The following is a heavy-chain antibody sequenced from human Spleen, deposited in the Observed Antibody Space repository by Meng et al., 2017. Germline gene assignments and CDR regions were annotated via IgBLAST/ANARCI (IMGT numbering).Heavy chain of an antibody. Sequence: QVPLLRWGAVLLKPSETLSLTCVVSGGSFSDYYWSWIRQPPGKGLEWIGEINHSGSTNYNPSLESRATISVDTSQNNLSLKLSSVTAADSAVYYCARGPTTMAHDFDYWGQGTLVTVSS. D-gene: IGHD4-11*01. CDR2: INHSGST. V-gene: IGHV4-34*01. J-gene: IGHJ4*02. CDR1: GGSFSDYY. CDR3: ARGPTTMAHDFDY.